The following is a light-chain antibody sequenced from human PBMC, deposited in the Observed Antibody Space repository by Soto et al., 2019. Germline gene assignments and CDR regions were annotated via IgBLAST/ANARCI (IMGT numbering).Light chain of an antibody. CDR1: QSVSSY. CDR2: DAS. CDR3: QQRSNWPPEFT. Sequence: EIVLTQSPATLSLSLGERATLSCRASQSVSSYLAWYQQKPGQAPRLLIYDASNRATGIPARFSGSGSGTDFTLTISSLEPEDFAVYYCQQRSNWPPEFTFGPGTKVDIK. V-gene: IGKV3-11*01. J-gene: IGKJ3*01.